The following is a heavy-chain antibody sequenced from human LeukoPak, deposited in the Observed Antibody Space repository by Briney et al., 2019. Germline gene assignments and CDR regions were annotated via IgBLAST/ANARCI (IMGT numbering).Heavy chain of an antibody. CDR3: AKDQGARHCSTTSCSGYFDN. CDR1: GLSFSSFA. Sequence: TGGSLRLSCAASGLSFSSFAMSWVRQAPARGLEWLSSMKGTGETFYGDSVRGRFTLSRDDSRNTVYLQLNSLRAEDTAVYSCAKDQGARHCSTTSCSGYFDNWGQGTLVTVSS. D-gene: IGHD2-2*01. V-gene: IGHV3-23*02. CDR2: MKGTGET. J-gene: IGHJ4*02.